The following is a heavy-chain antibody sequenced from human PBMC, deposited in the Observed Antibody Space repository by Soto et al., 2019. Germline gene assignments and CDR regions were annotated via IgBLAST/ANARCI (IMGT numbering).Heavy chain of an antibody. J-gene: IGHJ4*02. CDR1: GFNFSSYW. Sequence: GGSLRLSCAASGFNFSSYWMHWVRQAPGKGLVWVALINSDGSSKCYADSVKGRFTISRDNSKNTLYLQMNSLRAEDTAVYYCANSAANYYFDYWGQGTLVTVSS. D-gene: IGHD2-15*01. CDR2: INSDGSSK. V-gene: IGHV3-74*01. CDR3: ANSAANYYFDY.